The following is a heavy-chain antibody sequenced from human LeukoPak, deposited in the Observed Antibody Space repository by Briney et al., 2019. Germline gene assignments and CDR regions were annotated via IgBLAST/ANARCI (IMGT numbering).Heavy chain of an antibody. CDR1: GYTFTDYY. V-gene: IGHV1-2*02. D-gene: IGHD6-13*01. CDR2: INPNSGGT. J-gene: IGHJ4*02. Sequence: ASVKVSCKASGYTFTDYYMHWVRQAPGQGLEWMGWINPNSGGTNYAQKFQGRVTMTRDTSTSTAYMELSRLRSDDTAVFYCAREEVIAAAGPTLDYWGQGALVTVSS. CDR3: AREEVIAAAGPTLDY.